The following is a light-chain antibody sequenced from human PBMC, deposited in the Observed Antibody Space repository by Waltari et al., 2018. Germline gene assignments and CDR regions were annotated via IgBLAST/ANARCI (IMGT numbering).Light chain of an antibody. V-gene: IGLV2-14*03. CDR3: SSYTSSSAHYV. CDR1: SSDVGGYNY. J-gene: IGLJ1*01. Sequence: QSALTQPASVSGSPGQSITISCTGTSSDVGGYNYVSWYQQHPGKAPKLMIYDATNRPSGVSNRFSGSKSGNTASLTISGLQAEDEADYYCSSYTSSSAHYVFGSATKVTVL. CDR2: DAT.